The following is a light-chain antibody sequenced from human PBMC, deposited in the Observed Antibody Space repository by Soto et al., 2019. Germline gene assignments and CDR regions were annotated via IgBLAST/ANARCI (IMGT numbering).Light chain of an antibody. CDR2: RNS. Sequence: QLVLTQPPSASGNPGQTVTISCSGSSSNIGINYVYWYQQLPGTAPKLLIYRNSQRPSGIPDRFSGSKSGTSASLAISGLRSEDEADYCCAAWDDSLGSHAVFGGGTQLTVL. CDR3: AAWDDSLGSHAV. CDR1: SSNIGINY. J-gene: IGLJ7*01. V-gene: IGLV1-47*01.